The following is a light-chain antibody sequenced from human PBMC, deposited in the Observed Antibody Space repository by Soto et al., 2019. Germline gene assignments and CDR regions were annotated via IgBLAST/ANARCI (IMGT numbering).Light chain of an antibody. J-gene: IGKJ5*01. CDR3: EQTYSTPVT. CDR1: QNIYNY. CDR2: AAS. V-gene: IGKV1-39*01. Sequence: DIQMTQSPSSLSASVGDRVTVTCRTSQNIYNYLNWYQQKPGKAPKLLIYAASSVQSGVPLRFSGTGSGTDFTLTISSLQPEDCATYYCEQTYSTPVTFGQGTRLDVK.